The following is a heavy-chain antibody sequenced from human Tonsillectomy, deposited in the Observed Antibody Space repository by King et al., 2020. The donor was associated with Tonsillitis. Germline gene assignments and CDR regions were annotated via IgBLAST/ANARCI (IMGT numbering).Heavy chain of an antibody. V-gene: IGHV4-59*01. J-gene: IGHJ6*03. CDR1: GGSISSYY. Sequence: QLQESGPGLVKPSETLSLTCTVSGGSISSYYWSWVRQPPGKGLEWIGYIYYSGSTNYNPSLKSRVTISVDTSKKQFSLKLSSVTAADTAVYYCARVGRRPRPRGYYYYMDVWGKGTTVTVSS. CDR2: IYYSGST. CDR3: ARVGRRPRPRGYYYYMDV. D-gene: IGHD3-10*01.